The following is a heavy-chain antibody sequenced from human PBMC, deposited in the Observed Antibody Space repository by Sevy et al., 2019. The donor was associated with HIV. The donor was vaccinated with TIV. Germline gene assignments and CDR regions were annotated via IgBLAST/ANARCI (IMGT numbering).Heavy chain of an antibody. Sequence: GESLKISCKGSGYSFTNYWIAWVRQMPGKGLEWMGLIYAGDSETRYSPSFQGQVTISADKSISTAHLHWSSLKASDTAMYYCARFYDSSGHFPSDYWGQGTLVTVSS. CDR1: GYSFTNYW. CDR3: ARFYDSSGHFPSDY. J-gene: IGHJ4*02. V-gene: IGHV5-51*01. D-gene: IGHD3-22*01. CDR2: IYAGDSET.